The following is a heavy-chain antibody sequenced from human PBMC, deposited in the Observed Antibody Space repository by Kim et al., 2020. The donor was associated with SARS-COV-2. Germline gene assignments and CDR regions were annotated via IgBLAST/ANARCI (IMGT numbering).Heavy chain of an antibody. Sequence: GGSLRLSCAASGFTFKYYPMSWVRQAPGKGLEWVSAISGTGSYTYLADSVKGRFTISRDNSKNTLYLQMNSLRAEDTAVYSCAKGVSSFDILTGYYTGDYFDYWGQGTLVTVSS. CDR3: AKGVSSFDILTGYYTGDYFDY. CDR2: ISGTGSYT. J-gene: IGHJ4*02. V-gene: IGHV3-23*01. D-gene: IGHD3-9*01. CDR1: GFTFKYYP.